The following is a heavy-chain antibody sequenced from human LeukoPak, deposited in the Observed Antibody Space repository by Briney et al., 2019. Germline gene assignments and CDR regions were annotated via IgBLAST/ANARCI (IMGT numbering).Heavy chain of an antibody. CDR1: GYTFTSYG. D-gene: IGHD4-11*01. V-gene: IGHV1-18*01. Sequence: ASVKVSCKASGYTFTSYGISWVRQAPGQGLEWMGWISAYNGNTNYAQKLQGRVTMTTDTSTSTAYMELSRLRFDDTAVYYCARDFEVTTTFYAFDIWGQGTMVTVSS. CDR2: ISAYNGNT. J-gene: IGHJ3*02. CDR3: ARDFEVTTTFYAFDI.